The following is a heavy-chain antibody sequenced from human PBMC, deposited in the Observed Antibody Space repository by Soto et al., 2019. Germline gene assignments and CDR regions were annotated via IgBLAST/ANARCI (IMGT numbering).Heavy chain of an antibody. J-gene: IGHJ5*02. D-gene: IGHD6-13*01. Sequence: SETLSLTCIVSGGSISEKYWNWVRQPAGKGLEWIGLIFANGHTDCNPSLKSRVTMSVDASKNQFSLRLTSMTAADTAVYYCVDSIPASGLNWLDPWGRGSLVT. CDR2: IFANGHT. V-gene: IGHV4-4*07. CDR1: GGSISEKY. CDR3: VDSIPASGLNWLDP.